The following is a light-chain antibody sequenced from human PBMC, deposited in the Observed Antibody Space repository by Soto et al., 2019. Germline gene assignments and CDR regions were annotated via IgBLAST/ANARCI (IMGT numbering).Light chain of an antibody. CDR1: SSNIGAGYD. CDR2: VNN. V-gene: IGLV1-40*01. Sequence: QSVLTQPPSVSGAPGQRVTISCTGSSSNIGAGYDVPWYQQLPGTAPKLLIYVNNNRPSGVPDRFSGSKSGTSASLAITGLQAEDEADYYCQSYDSRLSGYVVFGGGTKLAVL. J-gene: IGLJ2*01. CDR3: QSYDSRLSGYVV.